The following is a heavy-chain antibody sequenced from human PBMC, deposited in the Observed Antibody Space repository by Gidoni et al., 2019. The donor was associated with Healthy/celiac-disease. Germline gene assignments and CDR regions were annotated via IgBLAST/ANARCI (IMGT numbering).Heavy chain of an antibody. V-gene: IGHV3-21*01. CDR3: ARHYDSSGYIGY. D-gene: IGHD3-22*01. CDR2: ISRSSSYI. CDR1: GFTFSSYS. J-gene: IGHJ4*02. Sequence: EVQLVESGGGLVKPGGSLRLSCAASGFTFSSYSMNWVRQAPGKGLEWVSSISRSSSYIYYADSVKGRFTISRDNAKNSLYLQMNSLRAEDTAVYYCARHYDSSGYIGYWGQGTLVTVSS.